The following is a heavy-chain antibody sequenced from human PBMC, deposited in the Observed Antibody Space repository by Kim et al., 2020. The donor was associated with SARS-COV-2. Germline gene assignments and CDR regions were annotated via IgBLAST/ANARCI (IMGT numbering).Heavy chain of an antibody. Sequence: YADSVRGRFTVSRDNSKNILYLQMNSLRAEDTALYFCARDPLPKSRSTPHKWGQGTLVTVSS. V-gene: IGHV3-33*01. D-gene: IGHD2-2*01. J-gene: IGHJ4*02. CDR3: ARDPLPKSRSTPHK.